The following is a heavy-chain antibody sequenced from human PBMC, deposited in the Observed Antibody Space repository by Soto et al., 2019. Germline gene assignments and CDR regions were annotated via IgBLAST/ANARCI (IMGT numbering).Heavy chain of an antibody. D-gene: IGHD2-15*01. CDR2: VYYSGGS. CDR3: GRVVEGATRHTDSDS. J-gene: IGHJ5*02. V-gene: IGHV4-39*02. CDR1: GVSIHNSHSF. Sequence: PSETLSLTCAVSGVSIHNSHSFWGWIRQPPGKGLEFIGSVYYSGGSHYNPSLKGRVTISVDTSNKQVSLRVNSVTAADTAVYYCGRVVEGATRHTDSDSWGQGMLVTVSS.